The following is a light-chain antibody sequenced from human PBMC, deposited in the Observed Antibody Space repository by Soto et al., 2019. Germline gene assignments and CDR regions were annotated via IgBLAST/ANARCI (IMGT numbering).Light chain of an antibody. V-gene: IGLV7-46*01. CDR3: LVSDSGVRVRV. J-gene: IGLJ3*02. CDR2: DTN. CDR1: TGPVTSGHY. Sequence: QAVVTQEPSLTVSPGGTVTLTCGSSTGPVTSGHYPYWFQQKAGQAPRTLTYDTNKKYSWTPARFSGSLLGGKAALTLSDAQPEDEADYYCLVSDSGVRVRVFGGGTKLTVL.